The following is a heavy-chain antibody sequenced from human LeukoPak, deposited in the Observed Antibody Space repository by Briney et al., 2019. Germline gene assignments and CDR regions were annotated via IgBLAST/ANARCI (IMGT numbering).Heavy chain of an antibody. D-gene: IGHD2-15*01. J-gene: IGHJ1*01. V-gene: IGHV3-23*01. CDR3: AKGYCSADTCPGGYFQH. CDR2: ISGSGGST. Sequence: GGSLRLSCAASGFTFSSYGMSWVRQAPGKGLEWVSAISGSGGSTYYADSVKGRFTISRDNSKNTLYLLLNSLRPEDTALYYCAKGYCSADTCPGGYFQHWGQGTLVTVSS. CDR1: GFTFSSYG.